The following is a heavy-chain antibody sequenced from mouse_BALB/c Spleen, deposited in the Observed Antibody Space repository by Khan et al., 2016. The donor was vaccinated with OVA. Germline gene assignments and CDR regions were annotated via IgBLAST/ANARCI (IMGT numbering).Heavy chain of an antibody. D-gene: IGHD2-1*01. CDR1: GDPLTRGY. V-gene: IGHV3-8*02. Sequence: EVQLVESRPSLVKPSQTLSPTCSVTGDPLTRGYRNWTRKSPGNKLEYLGYISYSGSTYYSPSPKSRIPITRDTSKTQYYLQLSSVTTGDDATSYCARFGNYVWFAYWGQGTLVTVSA. CDR3: ARFGNYVWFAY. J-gene: IGHJ3*01. CDR2: ISYSGST.